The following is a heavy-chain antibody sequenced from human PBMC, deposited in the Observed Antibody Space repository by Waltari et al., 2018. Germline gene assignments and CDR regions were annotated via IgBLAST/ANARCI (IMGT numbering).Heavy chain of an antibody. CDR2: IFYSGST. CDR1: GGSISSDDYC. V-gene: IGHV4-30-4*08. D-gene: IGHD2-15*01. J-gene: IGHJ4*02. CDR3: ARYSVVAGGGFDY. Sequence: QVQPQESGPGLVKPSQTLSLTCTVSGGSISSDDYCWNWLRQPPGKGLEWIGYIFYSGSTYYNPSLKSRVTISVDTSKTQFSLKLSSVTAADTAVYYCARYSVVAGGGFDYWGQGTLVTVSS.